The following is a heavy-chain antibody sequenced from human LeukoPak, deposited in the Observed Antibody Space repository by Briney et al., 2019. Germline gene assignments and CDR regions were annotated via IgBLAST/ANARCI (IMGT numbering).Heavy chain of an antibody. D-gene: IGHD2-2*02. V-gene: IGHV3-21*01. Sequence: GGSLRLSCAASGFTFSSYSMNWVRQAPGKGLEWVSSISSSSSYIYYADSVKGRFTISRDNAKNSLYLRMNSLRAEDTAVYYCARDKWDIVVVPAAILLDYWGQGTLVTVSS. CDR2: ISSSSSYI. CDR3: ARDKWDIVVVPAAILLDY. CDR1: GFTFSSYS. J-gene: IGHJ4*02.